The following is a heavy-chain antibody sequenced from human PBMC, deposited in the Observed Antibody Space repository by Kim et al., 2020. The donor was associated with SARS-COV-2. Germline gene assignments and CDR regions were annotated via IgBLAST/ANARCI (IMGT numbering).Heavy chain of an antibody. CDR3: ARDEGYYYGSGSYYAFDI. Sequence: GGSLRLSCAASGFTFSSYAMHWVRQAPGKGLEYVLAISSNGGSTYYANSVKGRFTISRDNSKNTLYLQMGSLRAEDMAVYYCARDEGYYYGSGSYYAFDIWGEGKMVTVSS. D-gene: IGHD3-10*01. V-gene: IGHV3-64*01. CDR1: GFTFSSYA. J-gene: IGHJ3*02. CDR2: ISSNGGST.